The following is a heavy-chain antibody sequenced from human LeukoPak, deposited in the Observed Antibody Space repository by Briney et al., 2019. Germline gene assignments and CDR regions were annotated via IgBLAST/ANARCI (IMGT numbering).Heavy chain of an antibody. CDR3: ARQPAAIARRGSWFDP. D-gene: IGHD2-2*02. CDR2: ISSSSSTI. CDR1: GFTFSSYS. Sequence: GGSLRLSCAASGFTFSSYSMNWVRQAPGKGLEWVSYISSSSSTIYYADSVKGRFTIARDNAKNSLSLQMNSLRAEDTAVYYCARQPAAIARRGSWFDPWGQGTLVTVSS. V-gene: IGHV3-48*01. J-gene: IGHJ5*02.